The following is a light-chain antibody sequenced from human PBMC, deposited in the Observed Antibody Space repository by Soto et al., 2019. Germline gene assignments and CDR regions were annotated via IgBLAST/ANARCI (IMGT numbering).Light chain of an antibody. V-gene: IGKV3-11*01. Sequence: EIVLTQSPATLSLSPGERATLSCRASQSVSSLLAWYQQKPGQAPRLLIYDASNWATGIPARFSGSGSGTDFNLTISSLEPEDFAIYYCHQRSNWPPSFGPGTTVDI. CDR1: QSVSSL. J-gene: IGKJ3*01. CDR2: DAS. CDR3: HQRSNWPPS.